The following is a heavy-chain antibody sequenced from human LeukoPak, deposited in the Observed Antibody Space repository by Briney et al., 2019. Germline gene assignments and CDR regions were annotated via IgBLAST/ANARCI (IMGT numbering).Heavy chain of an antibody. CDR3: ARRPSWGHDAFDI. D-gene: IGHD3-16*01. J-gene: IGHJ3*02. CDR1: GYSFTSYW. CDR2: IYPGDSDT. V-gene: IGHV5-51*01. Sequence: GESLKISCKGSGYSFTSYWIGWVRQMPGKGLEWMGIIYPGDSDTRYSPSFQGQITISADKSISTAYLQWSSLKASDTAMYYCARRPSWGHDAFDIWGQGTMVTVSS.